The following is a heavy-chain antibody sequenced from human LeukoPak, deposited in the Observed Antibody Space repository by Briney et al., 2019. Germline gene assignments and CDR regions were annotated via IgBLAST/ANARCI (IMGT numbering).Heavy chain of an antibody. V-gene: IGHV3-21*01. J-gene: IGHJ5*02. CDR2: ISTTTSYI. CDR1: GFTFSDYS. CDR3: VKSDRPDYADFGLGS. Sequence: GGSLRLSCAATGFTFSDYSMNWVRQAPGKGLEWVSSISTTTSYIYYADSVKGRFTTSRDNAKNSLYLQMNSLRAEDTAVYYCVKSDRPDYADFGLGSWGQGTLVTVSS. D-gene: IGHD4-17*01.